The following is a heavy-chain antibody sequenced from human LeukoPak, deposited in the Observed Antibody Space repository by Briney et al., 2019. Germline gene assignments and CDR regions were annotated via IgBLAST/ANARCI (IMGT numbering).Heavy chain of an antibody. D-gene: IGHD6-13*01. Sequence: ASVTVSFKASVYRFIDYYLHWVRQAPGQGLEWMGWINPHSGGTNYAQKFQGKVTMTRDASTSTAYMEVNRLRSDDTAVYYCARDAYSTTPLYFYYYYMDVWGTGTTVTVSS. CDR3: ARDAYSTTPLYFYYYYMDV. J-gene: IGHJ6*03. CDR1: VYRFIDYY. CDR2: INPHSGGT. V-gene: IGHV1-2*02.